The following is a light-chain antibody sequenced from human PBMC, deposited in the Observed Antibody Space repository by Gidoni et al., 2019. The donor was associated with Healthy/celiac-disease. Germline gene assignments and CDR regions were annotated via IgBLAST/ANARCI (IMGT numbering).Light chain of an antibody. CDR1: SSNIGNNY. CDR3: GTWDSSLSVGV. J-gene: IGLJ3*02. Sequence: QSVLTQPPSLSAAPGQKVTISCSGSSSNIGNNYVSWYQQLPGTAPKLLIYDNNKRPSGIPDRFSGSKSCTSATLGITGLQNGDEADYYCGTWDSSLSVGVFGGGTKLTVL. CDR2: DNN. V-gene: IGLV1-51*01.